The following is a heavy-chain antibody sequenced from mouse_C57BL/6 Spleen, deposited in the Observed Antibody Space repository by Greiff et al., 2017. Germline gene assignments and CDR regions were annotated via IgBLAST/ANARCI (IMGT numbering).Heavy chain of an antibody. Sequence: VQLQQSGAELVKPGASVKISCKASGYAFSSYWMNWVKQRPGKGLEWIGQIYPGDGDTNYNGKFKGKATLTADKSSSTAYMQLSSLPSEDSAVYFCARYSNYYAMDYWGQGTSVTVSS. V-gene: IGHV1-80*01. CDR2: IYPGDGDT. CDR3: ARYSNYYAMDY. J-gene: IGHJ4*01. D-gene: IGHD2-5*01. CDR1: GYAFSSYW.